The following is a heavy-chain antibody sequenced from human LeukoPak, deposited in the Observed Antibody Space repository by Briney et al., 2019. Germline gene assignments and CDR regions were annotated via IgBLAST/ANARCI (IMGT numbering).Heavy chain of an antibody. CDR1: GFTFSSYS. D-gene: IGHD5-18*01. J-gene: IGHJ6*02. Sequence: AGGSLRLSCAASGFTFSSYSMNWVRQAPGKGLEWASSISSSSSYIYYADSVKGRFTISRDNAKNSLYLQMNSLRAEDTAVYYCARDPYSYGFEAYYYYGMDVWGQGTTVTVSS. CDR3: ARDPYSYGFEAYYYYGMDV. V-gene: IGHV3-21*01. CDR2: ISSSSSYI.